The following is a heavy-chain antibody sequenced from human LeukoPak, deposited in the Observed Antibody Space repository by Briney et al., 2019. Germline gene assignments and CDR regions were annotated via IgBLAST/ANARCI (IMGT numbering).Heavy chain of an antibody. CDR3: ARDRVAGTGWFDY. CDR1: GGTFSSYA. J-gene: IGHJ4*02. Sequence: SVKVSRKASGGTFSSYAISWVRQAPGQGLEWMGRIIPIFGIANYAQKFQGRVTITADKSTSTAYMELSSLRSEDTAVYYCARDRVAGTGWFDYWGQGTLVTVSS. D-gene: IGHD6-19*01. V-gene: IGHV1-69*04. CDR2: IIPIFGIA.